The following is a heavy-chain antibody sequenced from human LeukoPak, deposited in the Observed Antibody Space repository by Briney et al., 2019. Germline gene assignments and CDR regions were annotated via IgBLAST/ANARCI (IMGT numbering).Heavy chain of an antibody. CDR1: GFTFSDYY. CDR2: ISSSGSTT. V-gene: IGHV3-11*01. J-gene: IGHJ4*02. D-gene: IGHD3-22*01. CDR3: AKEGAYYDSSGYPYYFDY. Sequence: KPGGSLRLSCAASGFTFSDYYMSWIRQAPGKGLEWVSYISSSGSTTYYADSVKGRFTISRDNSKNTLYLQMNSLRAEDTAVYYCAKEGAYYDSSGYPYYFDYWGQGTLVTVSS.